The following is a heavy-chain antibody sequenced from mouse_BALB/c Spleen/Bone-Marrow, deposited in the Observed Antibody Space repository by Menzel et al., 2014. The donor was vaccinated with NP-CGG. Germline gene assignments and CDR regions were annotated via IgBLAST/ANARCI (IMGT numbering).Heavy chain of an antibody. Sequence: EVQLVESGGGLVQLGESLKLSCESNEYEFPSHDMSWVRKTPEKRLELVAAINSDGGITNYPDTMERRFTISRDNTKKTLYLQMSSLRSEDTALYYCARHGFYYAMDYWGQGTSVTVSS. CDR3: ARHGFYYAMDY. CDR2: INSDGGIT. J-gene: IGHJ4*01. CDR1: EYEFPSHD. V-gene: IGHV5-2*01.